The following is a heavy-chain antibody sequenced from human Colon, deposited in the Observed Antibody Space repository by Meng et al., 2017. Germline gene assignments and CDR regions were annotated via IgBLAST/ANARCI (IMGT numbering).Heavy chain of an antibody. CDR1: GFTFTTAW. Sequence: EVELEESGVGLVQPGGSLRLSGAAAGFTFTTAWMTWVRRTPGRGLEWVGRIKSNNDGGTTDYAAPVKGRFTISRDDSKSTLYLQMNSLKIEDTAMYYCGTDIYDWGQGTLVTVSS. V-gene: IGHV3-15*01. J-gene: IGHJ4*02. CDR3: GTDIYD. CDR2: IKSNNDGGTT. D-gene: IGHD2/OR15-2a*01.